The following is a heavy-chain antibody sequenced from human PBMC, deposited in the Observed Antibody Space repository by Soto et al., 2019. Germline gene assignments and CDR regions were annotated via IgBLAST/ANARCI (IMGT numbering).Heavy chain of an antibody. D-gene: IGHD6-19*01. Sequence: ASVKVSCKASGYSFTSYAMHWVRQAPGQGLEWMGWINAGNGNTKYSQKFQGRVTITRDTSASTAYMELSSLRSEDTAVYYCARAVAVPADFDYWGQGTLVTVSS. CDR1: GYSFTSYA. CDR3: ARAVAVPADFDY. J-gene: IGHJ4*02. CDR2: INAGNGNT. V-gene: IGHV1-3*01.